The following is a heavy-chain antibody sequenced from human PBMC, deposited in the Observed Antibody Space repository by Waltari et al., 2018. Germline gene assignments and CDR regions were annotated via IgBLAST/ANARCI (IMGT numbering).Heavy chain of an antibody. V-gene: IGHV3-7*01. CDR1: GLTFSSYW. CDR2: IKQDGSEK. CDR3: ARAPTHDYGDYWWFDP. D-gene: IGHD4-17*01. Sequence: EVQLVESGGGLVQPGGSLRLSCAASGLTFSSYWMSWVRQAPGKGLEWVANIKQDGSEKYYVDSVKGRFTISRDNAKNSLYLQMNSLRAEDTAVYYCARAPTHDYGDYWWFDPWGQGTLVTVSS. J-gene: IGHJ5*02.